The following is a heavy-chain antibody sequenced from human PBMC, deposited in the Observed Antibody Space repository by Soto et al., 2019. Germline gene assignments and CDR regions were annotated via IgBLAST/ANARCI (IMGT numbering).Heavy chain of an antibody. CDR2: INHSGST. Sequence: QVQLQQWGAGLLKPSETLSLTCAVYGGSFSGYYWSWIRQPPGKGLEWIGEINHSGSTNYNPSLKSQVTISVDTSKNQFSLKLSSVTAADTAVYYCARGYCSSTSCYSGYWFDPWGQGTLVTVSS. D-gene: IGHD2-2*02. CDR1: GGSFSGYY. CDR3: ARGYCSSTSCYSGYWFDP. V-gene: IGHV4-34*01. J-gene: IGHJ5*02.